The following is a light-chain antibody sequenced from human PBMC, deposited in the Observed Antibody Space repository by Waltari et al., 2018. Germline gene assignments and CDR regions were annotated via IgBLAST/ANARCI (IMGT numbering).Light chain of an antibody. CDR1: SSNLGRAT. J-gene: IGLJ3*02. CDR3: ATWDDSLNGRV. V-gene: IGLV1-44*01. Sequence: QSVLTQPPSASGTPGQRVTTSFSGRSSNLGRATVNRYQQVPGTAPKLLIYGNDHRPSGVPDRFSGSKSGTSASLAITGLQSEDEADYYCATWDDSLNGRVFGGGTKLTVL. CDR2: GND.